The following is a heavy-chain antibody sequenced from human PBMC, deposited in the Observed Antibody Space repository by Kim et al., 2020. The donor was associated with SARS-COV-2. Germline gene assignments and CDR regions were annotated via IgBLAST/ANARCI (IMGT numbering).Heavy chain of an antibody. CDR2: I. J-gene: IGHJ4*02. D-gene: IGHD3-16*01. CDR3: AKFWGSYSPVDY. V-gene: IGHV3-9*01. Sequence: IGYADSVKGRLTISRDNAKNTLYLRMNSLRGEDTALYYCAKFWGSYSPVDYWGQGTLVTVSS.